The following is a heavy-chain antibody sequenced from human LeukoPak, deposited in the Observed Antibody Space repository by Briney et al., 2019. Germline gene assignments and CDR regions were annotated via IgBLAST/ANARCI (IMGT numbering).Heavy chain of an antibody. CDR3: ARTHGTLTGTGFDY. CDR2: NSSSSRTI. CDR1: AFTFSSYT. J-gene: IGHJ4*02. Sequence: GGSLRLSCAASAFTFSSYTMNWVRQAPGKGWEWVSSNSSSSRTIFYAASVRGRFTTSRDNAKNSLFLQMNSLRAEDTAVYYCARTHGTLTGTGFDYWGQGTLVTVSS. V-gene: IGHV3-21*01. D-gene: IGHD1-20*01.